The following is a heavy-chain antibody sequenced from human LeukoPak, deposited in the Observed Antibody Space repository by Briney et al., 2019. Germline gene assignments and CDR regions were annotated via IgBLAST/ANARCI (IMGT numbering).Heavy chain of an antibody. CDR3: VKVGSIVAYDY. CDR2: ISSNEGRT. J-gene: IGHJ4*02. Sequence: GGSLRLSCSASGFTLSSYAMHWVRQAPGKGLEYVSAISSNEGRTYYADSVKGRFTISRDNSKNTLYLQMSSLRAEDTAVYYCVKVGSIVAYDYWGQGTLVTVSS. D-gene: IGHD2-15*01. V-gene: IGHV3-64D*06. CDR1: GFTLSSYA.